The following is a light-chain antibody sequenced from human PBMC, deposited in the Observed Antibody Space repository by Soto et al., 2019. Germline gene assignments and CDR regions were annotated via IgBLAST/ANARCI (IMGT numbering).Light chain of an antibody. V-gene: IGLV2-14*01. CDR2: EVI. J-gene: IGLJ3*02. Sequence: QPVLTQPASVSGSPGQSITISCTGTSSDIGGYNYVSWYQQHPGKAPKVIIYEVINRPSGVSNRFSGSKSGNTASLTISGLQAEDEADYYCSSYRTSNTPVFGGGTKLTVL. CDR1: SSDIGGYNY. CDR3: SSYRTSNTPV.